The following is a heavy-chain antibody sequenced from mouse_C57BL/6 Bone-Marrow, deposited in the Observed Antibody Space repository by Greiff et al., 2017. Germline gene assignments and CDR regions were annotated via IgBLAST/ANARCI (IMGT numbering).Heavy chain of an antibody. V-gene: IGHV1-76*01. CDR1: GYTFTDYY. D-gene: IGHD3-2*02. CDR3: ARATAQAFYYFDY. J-gene: IGHJ2*01. CDR2: IYPGSGNT. Sequence: VQLQQSGAELVRPGASVKLSCKASGYTFTDYYINWVKQRPGQGLEWIARIYPGSGNTYYNEKFKGKATLTAEKSSSTAYMQLSSLTSEDSAVYFCARATAQAFYYFDYWGQGTTLTVSS.